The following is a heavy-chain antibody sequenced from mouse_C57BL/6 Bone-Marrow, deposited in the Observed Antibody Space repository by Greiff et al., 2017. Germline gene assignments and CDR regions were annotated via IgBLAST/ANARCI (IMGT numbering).Heavy chain of an antibody. CDR2: IYPRSGNT. D-gene: IGHD2-1*01. V-gene: IGHV1-81*01. CDR3: ANGNYGFFFDY. J-gene: IGHJ2*01. CDR1: GYTFTSYG. Sequence: QVQLKESGAELARPGASVKLSCKASGYTFTSYGISWVKQRTGQGLEWIGEIYPRSGNTYYNEKFKGKATLTADKSSSTAYMELRSLTSEDSAVYFCANGNYGFFFDYWGQGTTLTVSS.